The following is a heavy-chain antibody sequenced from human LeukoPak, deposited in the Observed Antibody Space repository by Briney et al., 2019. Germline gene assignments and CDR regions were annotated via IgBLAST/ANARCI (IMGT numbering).Heavy chain of an antibody. CDR3: AGEDSNNYGSGSYYNDDC. CDR2: ISGSGGST. Sequence: GGSLRLSCAASGFSFSSYAMSWVRQAPGKGLEWVSAISGSGGSTYYADSVKGRFTISRDNSKNTLYVQMNSLRVEDTAVYYCAGEDSNNYGSGSYYNDDCWGQGTLVTVSS. J-gene: IGHJ4*02. D-gene: IGHD3-10*01. V-gene: IGHV3-23*01. CDR1: GFSFSSYA.